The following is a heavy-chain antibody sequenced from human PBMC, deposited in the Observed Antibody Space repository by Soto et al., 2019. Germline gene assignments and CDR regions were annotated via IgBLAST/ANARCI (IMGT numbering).Heavy chain of an antibody. CDR3: AKPGYSSGWSDY. V-gene: IGHV3-23*01. CDR2: ISGSGGST. D-gene: IGHD6-19*01. Sequence: GGSLRLSCAAYGFTFSSYAMSWVRQAPGKGLEWVSAISGSGGSTYYADSVKGRFTISRDNSKNTLYLQMNSLRAEDTAVYYCAKPGYSSGWSDYWGQGTLVTVSS. J-gene: IGHJ4*02. CDR1: GFTFSSYA.